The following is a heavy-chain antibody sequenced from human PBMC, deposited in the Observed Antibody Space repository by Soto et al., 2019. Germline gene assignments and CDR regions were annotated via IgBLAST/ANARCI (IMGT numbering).Heavy chain of an antibody. Sequence: GGSLRLSCAASGFTFSSYGMTWVRQTPGKGLEWVSYISSSTSSIYYADSVKGRFTVSRDNAKNSLFLQMNSLRDEDTAVYFCARARRGSAVIGHFDFWGQGTLVTVYS. CDR3: ARARRGSAVIGHFDF. CDR1: GFTFSSYG. CDR2: ISSSTSSI. V-gene: IGHV3-48*02. J-gene: IGHJ4*02. D-gene: IGHD3-22*01.